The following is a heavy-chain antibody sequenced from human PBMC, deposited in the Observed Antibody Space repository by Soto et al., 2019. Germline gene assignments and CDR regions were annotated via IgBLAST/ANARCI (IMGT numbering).Heavy chain of an antibody. J-gene: IGHJ4*02. CDR2: ITWNSRVL. Sequence: PRLSCVGTGLNFDDFAMHWVRQAPGKGLEWVSGITWNSRVLAYADSVKGRFTISRDNARNSLYLQMDSLRDEDTALYYCAKGRYDFWSPFDFDSWGQGTLVTVSS. D-gene: IGHD3-3*01. V-gene: IGHV3-9*01. CDR1: GLNFDDFA. CDR3: AKGRYDFWSPFDFDS.